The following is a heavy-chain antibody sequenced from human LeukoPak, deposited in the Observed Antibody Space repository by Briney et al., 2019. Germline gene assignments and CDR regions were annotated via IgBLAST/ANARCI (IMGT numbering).Heavy chain of an antibody. CDR3: ARQTSMGRSGDY. Sequence: GESLKISCKTSGYSFSSYWIGWVRQMPGEGLEWMGIIDPGDSETRYSPSFEGQVTISADKSISTAYLQWSSLKAPDTAMYYCARQTSMGRSGDYWGQGTLVTVSA. V-gene: IGHV5-51*01. J-gene: IGHJ4*02. D-gene: IGHD3-10*01. CDR2: IDPGDSET. CDR1: GYSFSSYW.